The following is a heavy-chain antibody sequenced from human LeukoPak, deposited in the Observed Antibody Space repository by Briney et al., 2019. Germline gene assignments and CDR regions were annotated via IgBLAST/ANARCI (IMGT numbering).Heavy chain of an antibody. CDR2: IYHRGST. J-gene: IGHJ4*02. CDR1: GYSISSGYY. D-gene: IGHD6-13*01. Sequence: SETLSLTCAVSGYSISSGYYWGWIRQPPGKGLEWIGSIYHRGSTYYNPSLKSRVTTSVDTSKNQFSLKLSSVTAADTAVYYCARVRSAAGIDYWGQGTLVTVSS. CDR3: ARVRSAAGIDY. V-gene: IGHV4-38-2*01.